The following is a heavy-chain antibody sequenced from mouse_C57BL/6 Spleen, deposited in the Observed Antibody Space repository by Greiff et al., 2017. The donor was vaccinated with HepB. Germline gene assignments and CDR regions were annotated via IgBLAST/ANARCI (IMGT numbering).Heavy chain of an antibody. J-gene: IGHJ3*01. CDR1: GYTFTSYD. CDR2: IYPRDGST. V-gene: IGHV1-85*01. Sequence: VQLQQSGPELVKPGASVKLSCKASGYTFTSYDINWVKQRPGQGLEWIGWIYPRDGSTKYNEKFKGKATLTVDTSSSTAYMELHSLTSEDSAVYFCARRSGSSLFDYWGQGTLVTVSA. D-gene: IGHD1-1*01. CDR3: ARRSGSSLFDY.